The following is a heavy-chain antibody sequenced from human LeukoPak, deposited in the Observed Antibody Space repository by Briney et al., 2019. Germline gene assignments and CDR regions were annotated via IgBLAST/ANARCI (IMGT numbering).Heavy chain of an antibody. D-gene: IGHD3-3*01. J-gene: IGHJ6*02. V-gene: IGHV1-3*01. CDR1: GYTLTELS. Sequence: GASVKVSCKVSGYTLTELSMHWVRQAPGQRLEWMGWINAGDGNTKYSQHFQGRVTITRDTSASTAYMELSSLRSEDTAVYYCARANDFWSGYYYGMDVWGQGTTVTVSS. CDR3: ARANDFWSGYYYGMDV. CDR2: INAGDGNT.